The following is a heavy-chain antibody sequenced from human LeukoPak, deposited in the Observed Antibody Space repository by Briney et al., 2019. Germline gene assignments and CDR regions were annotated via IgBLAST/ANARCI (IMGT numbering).Heavy chain of an antibody. J-gene: IGHJ6*02. CDR3: ARDSEGWYGDNYYYYGMDV. V-gene: IGHV1-8*01. D-gene: IGHD4-17*01. Sequence: GASVKVSCKASGYTFTSYDINWVRQATGQGLEWMGWMNPNSGNTGYAQKFQGRVTMTRNTSISTAYMELSSLRSEDTAVYYCARDSEGWYGDNYYYYGMDVWGQGTTVTVSS. CDR2: MNPNSGNT. CDR1: GYTFTSYD.